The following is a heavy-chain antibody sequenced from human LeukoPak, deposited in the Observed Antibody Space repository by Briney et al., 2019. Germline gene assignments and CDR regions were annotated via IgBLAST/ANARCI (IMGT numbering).Heavy chain of an antibody. V-gene: IGHV4-34*01. CDR2: INHGGST. D-gene: IGHD2-15*01. J-gene: IGHJ5*02. CDR3: ARGRNVVVVAATSKAWFDP. CDR1: GGSFSDFY. Sequence: PSETLSLTCAVYGGSFSDFYWSWIGQPPGKGLEWIGEINHGGSTKYNPSLKSRVTISLDTPKNQFSLKLNSVTAADAAVYYCARGRNVVVVAATSKAWFDPWGQGTLVTVSS.